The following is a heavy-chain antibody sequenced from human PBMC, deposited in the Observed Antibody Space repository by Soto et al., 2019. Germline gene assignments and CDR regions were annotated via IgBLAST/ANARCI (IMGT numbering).Heavy chain of an antibody. CDR2: ISSSGSTI. Sequence: EVQLVESGGGLVQPGGSLRLSCAASGFTFSSYEMNWARQAPGKGLEWVSYISSSGSTIYYADSVKGRFTISRDNAKNSLYLQMNSLRAEDTAVYYCARDPSYSSSWYLYYYYGMDVWGQGTTVTVSS. V-gene: IGHV3-48*03. D-gene: IGHD6-13*01. CDR1: GFTFSSYE. CDR3: ARDPSYSSSWYLYYYYGMDV. J-gene: IGHJ6*02.